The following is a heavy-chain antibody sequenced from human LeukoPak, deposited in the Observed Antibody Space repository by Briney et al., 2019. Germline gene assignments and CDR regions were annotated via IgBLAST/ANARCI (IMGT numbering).Heavy chain of an antibody. J-gene: IGHJ3*02. Sequence: SETLSLTCTVSGGSISSYYWSWIRQPPGKGLEWIGYIYYSGSTNYNPSLKSRVTISVDTSKNQFSLKLSSVTAADTAVYHCARLRAEYSGYLDIWGQGTMVTVSS. CDR1: GGSISSYY. D-gene: IGHD5-12*01. CDR3: ARLRAEYSGYLDI. CDR2: IYYSGST. V-gene: IGHV4-59*08.